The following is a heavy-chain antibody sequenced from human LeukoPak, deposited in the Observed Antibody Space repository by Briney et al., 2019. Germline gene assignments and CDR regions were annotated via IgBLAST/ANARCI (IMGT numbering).Heavy chain of an antibody. CDR2: IRYDGSNK. D-gene: IGHD3-22*01. J-gene: IGHJ4*02. CDR3: AKISDYDSSGPSDY. V-gene: IGHV3-30*02. CDR1: GFTLSNYG. Sequence: TGGSLRLSCAASGFTLSNYGMHWVRQAPGKGLEWVTFIRYDGSNKYYADSVKGRFTISKDNSKNTLYLQMNSLRAEDTALYYCAKISDYDSSGPSDYWGQGTLVTVSS.